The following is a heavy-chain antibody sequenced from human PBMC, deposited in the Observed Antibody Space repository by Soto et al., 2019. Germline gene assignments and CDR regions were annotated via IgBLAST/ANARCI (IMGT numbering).Heavy chain of an antibody. CDR3: AREYESSPTD. CDR1: GGSISTSSYH. Sequence: NPSETLSLTCTVSGGSISTSSYHWAWIRQPPGEGLEWIASIYYSGSTYYNPSLKSRATISVDTSKNQFSLKLTSVTAADTAVYYCAREYESSPTDWGQGTLVTVSS. J-gene: IGHJ4*02. D-gene: IGHD6-13*01. V-gene: IGHV4-39*02. CDR2: IYYSGST.